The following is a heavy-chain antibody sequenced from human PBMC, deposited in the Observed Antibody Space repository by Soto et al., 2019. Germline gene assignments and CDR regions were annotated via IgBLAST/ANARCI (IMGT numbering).Heavy chain of an antibody. Sequence: QVQLVQSGAEVKKPGASVKVSCKASGYTFTSYGISWVRQAPGQGLEWMGWISAYNGNTNYAQKLQGRVTMTTATSXXTAYMELRSLRSDDTAVYYCARYVSGSYLTDAFDIWGQGTMVTVSS. CDR1: GYTFTSYG. D-gene: IGHD1-26*01. V-gene: IGHV1-18*01. CDR3: ARYVSGSYLTDAFDI. J-gene: IGHJ3*02. CDR2: ISAYNGNT.